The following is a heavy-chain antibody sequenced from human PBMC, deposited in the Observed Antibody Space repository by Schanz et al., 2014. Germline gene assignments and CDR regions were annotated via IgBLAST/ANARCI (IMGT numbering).Heavy chain of an antibody. CDR3: ARDFHGYGPHLDY. CDR1: GFTFSSYD. CDR2: LWHDGSKK. V-gene: IGHV3-33*01. Sequence: QVPLVASGGGVVQPGRSLRLSCVASGFTFSSYDVFWVRQAPGKGLEWVAILWHDGSKKYYADSVKGRFTVSRDNSKNTLYLQLNSLRAEDAAVYYCARDFHGYGPHLDYWGQGSLVNVSS. J-gene: IGHJ4*02. D-gene: IGHD5-12*01.